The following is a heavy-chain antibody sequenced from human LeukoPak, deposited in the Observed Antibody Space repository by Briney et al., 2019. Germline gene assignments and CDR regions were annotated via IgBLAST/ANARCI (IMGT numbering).Heavy chain of an antibody. D-gene: IGHD6-13*01. CDR2: LDSDGGST. Sequence: GGSLRLSCAASGFTFSNYAMSWVRQAPGKGLVWVSRLDSDGGSTTYADSVKDRFTISRDNAKNTLYLHMNSLRAEDTAMYYCARATRQQLFGRPYYYGMDVWGQGTTVTVSS. V-gene: IGHV3-74*01. CDR1: GFTFSNYA. J-gene: IGHJ6*02. CDR3: ARATRQQLFGRPYYYGMDV.